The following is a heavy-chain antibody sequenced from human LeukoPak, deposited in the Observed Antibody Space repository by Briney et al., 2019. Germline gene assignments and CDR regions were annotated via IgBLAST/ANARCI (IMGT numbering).Heavy chain of an antibody. V-gene: IGHV3-21*01. D-gene: IGHD3-10*01. J-gene: IGHJ4*02. CDR1: GFTFSSYS. CDR3: AREYPNYYGSGGYYETFDY. Sequence: GGSLRLSCQTSGFTFSSYSMNWVRQAPGKGLEWVSSISSSSSYIYYADSVKGRFTISRDNAKNSLYLQMNSLRAEDTAVYYCAREYPNYYGSGGYYETFDYWGQGTLVTVSS. CDR2: ISSSSSYI.